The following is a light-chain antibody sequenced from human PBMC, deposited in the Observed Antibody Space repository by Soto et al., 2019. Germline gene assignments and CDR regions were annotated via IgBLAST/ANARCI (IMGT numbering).Light chain of an antibody. Sequence: EIVMTQSPATLSVSPGERATLSCRASQSAGSNLAWYQQKPGQAPRLLIHGASTRATGIPARFSGSGSGTGFTLTISSLQSEDFAIYFCQQYNNWPRSTFGGGTKVEIK. CDR1: QSAGSN. CDR3: QQYNNWPRST. CDR2: GAS. V-gene: IGKV3-15*01. J-gene: IGKJ4*01.